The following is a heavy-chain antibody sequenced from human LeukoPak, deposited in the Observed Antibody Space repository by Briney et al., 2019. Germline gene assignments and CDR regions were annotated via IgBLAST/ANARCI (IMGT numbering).Heavy chain of an antibody. Sequence: GGSLRLSCAASGFTFSSYTMNWVRQAPGKGLEWVSVIYSGGSTYYADSVKGRFTISRDNSKNTLYLQMNSLRAEDTAVYYCARGLRDGAFDYWGQGTLVTVSS. CDR1: GFTFSSYT. CDR2: IYSGGST. CDR3: ARGLRDGAFDY. V-gene: IGHV3-66*01. J-gene: IGHJ4*02. D-gene: IGHD5-24*01.